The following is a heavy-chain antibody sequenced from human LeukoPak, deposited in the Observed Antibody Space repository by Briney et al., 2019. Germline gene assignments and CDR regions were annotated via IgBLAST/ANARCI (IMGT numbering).Heavy chain of an antibody. V-gene: IGHV3-33*01. J-gene: IGHJ4*02. CDR3: TRGRPYFDY. Sequence: GGSLRLSCAASGFTLSSYGMHWVRQAPGKGLEWVVVIWYDGSNKYYADSVKGRFTISRDNSKNTLYLQMNSLRAEDTAVYYCTRGRPYFDYWGQGTLVTASS. CDR2: IWYDGSNK. CDR1: GFTLSSYG.